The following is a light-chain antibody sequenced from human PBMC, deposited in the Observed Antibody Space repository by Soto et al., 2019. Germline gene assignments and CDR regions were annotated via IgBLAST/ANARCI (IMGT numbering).Light chain of an antibody. V-gene: IGKV4-1*01. CDR3: QQYYTTPSIT. Sequence: DIVLTQSPDSLAVSLGERATITCKSSQSILYSSTNRNYLAWYQQKPGQPPKLLISWASTRKSGVPDRFSGGGSGTDVTLTISSLQAEDVAVYSCQQYYTTPSITFGQGTRLGIK. CDR2: WAS. CDR1: QSILYSSTNRNY. J-gene: IGKJ5*01.